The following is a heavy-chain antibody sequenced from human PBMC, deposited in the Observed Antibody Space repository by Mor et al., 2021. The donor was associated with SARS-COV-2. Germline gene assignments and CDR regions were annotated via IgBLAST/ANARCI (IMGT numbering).Heavy chain of an antibody. V-gene: IGHV1-46*01. CDR3: ARANYGGNSGGDY. D-gene: IGHD4-17*01. Sequence: FQGRVTMTRDTSTSTVSMELSSLRSEDTAVYYCARANYGGNSGGDYWGQGTLVTVSS. J-gene: IGHJ4*02.